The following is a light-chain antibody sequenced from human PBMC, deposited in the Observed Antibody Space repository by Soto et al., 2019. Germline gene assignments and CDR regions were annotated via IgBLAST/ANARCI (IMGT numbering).Light chain of an antibody. Sequence: EVVMTQSPATLSVSPGERVTLSCRASESVHRNLAWYQQKPGQGPSLLIYYASTRATGVPDRCTGSGSGTEFTLTISSLQSEDFGVYHCQHYSTWPPTFGPGTKVEIK. CDR1: ESVHRN. CDR2: YAS. V-gene: IGKV3-15*01. CDR3: QHYSTWPPT. J-gene: IGKJ3*01.